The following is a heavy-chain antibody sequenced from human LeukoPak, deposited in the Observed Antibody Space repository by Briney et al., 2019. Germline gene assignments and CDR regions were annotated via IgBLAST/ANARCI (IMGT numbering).Heavy chain of an antibody. D-gene: IGHD4-11*01. CDR3: ARGPSKSRYYYYMDV. CDR1: GYTFTSYD. Sequence: GGSVKVSCKASGYTFTSYDINWVRQAPGQGLEWMGWMNPNSGNTDYAQQFQGRVTMTRNTSISTPYTELSSLRSEDTAVYYCARGPSKSRYYYYMDVWGKGTTVTVSS. V-gene: IGHV1-8*01. CDR2: MNPNSGNT. J-gene: IGHJ6*03.